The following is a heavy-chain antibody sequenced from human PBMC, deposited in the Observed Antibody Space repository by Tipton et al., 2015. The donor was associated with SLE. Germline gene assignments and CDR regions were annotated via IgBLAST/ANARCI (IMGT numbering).Heavy chain of an antibody. CDR2: INHSGST. CDR3: ARSLYSGSYQYYFDY. D-gene: IGHD1-26*01. Sequence: TLSLTCAVYGGSFSGYYWSWIRQPPGKGLEWIGEINHSGSTNYNPSLKSRVTISVDTSKNQFSLKLSSVTAADTAVYYCARSLYSGSYQYYFDYWGQGTLVTVSS. CDR1: GGSFSGYY. V-gene: IGHV4-34*01. J-gene: IGHJ4*02.